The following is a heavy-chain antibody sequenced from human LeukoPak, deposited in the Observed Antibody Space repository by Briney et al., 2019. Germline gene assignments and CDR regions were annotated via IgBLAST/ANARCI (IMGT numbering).Heavy chain of an antibody. V-gene: IGHV4-39*07. J-gene: IGHJ6*02. Sequence: PSETLSLTCTVSGGSISSSSYYWGWIRQPPGKGLEWIGSIYYSGSTYYIPSLKSRVTISVDTSKNQFSLKLGSVTAADTAVYYCARDQNVLVLGYYYGMDVWGQGTTVTVSS. CDR1: GGSISSSSYY. CDR3: ARDQNVLVLGYYYGMDV. CDR2: IYYSGST. D-gene: IGHD2-8*02.